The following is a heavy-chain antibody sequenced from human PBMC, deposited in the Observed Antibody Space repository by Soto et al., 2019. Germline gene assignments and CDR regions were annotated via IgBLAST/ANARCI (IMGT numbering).Heavy chain of an antibody. Sequence: GGSLRLSCAASGFTFSSYAMHWVRQAPGKGLEWVAVISYDGSNKYYADSVKGRFTISRDNSKNTLYLQMNSLRAEDTAVYYCARDRATGTTVDWGQGTLVTVSS. CDR2: ISYDGSNK. V-gene: IGHV3-30-3*01. J-gene: IGHJ4*02. CDR1: GFTFSSYA. D-gene: IGHD1-1*01. CDR3: ARDRATGTTVD.